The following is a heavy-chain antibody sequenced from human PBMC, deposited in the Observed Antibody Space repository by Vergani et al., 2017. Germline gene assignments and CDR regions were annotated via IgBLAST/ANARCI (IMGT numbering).Heavy chain of an antibody. CDR3: ARGDYGILTGYRY. CDR2: INPSGVHT. J-gene: IGHJ4*02. Sequence: QVQVVQSGAEVKKSGASVKVSCKTSGYTFSNYYMHWVRQAPGQWLEWMGIINPSGVHTNYEQKFQGRVTMTRDTSTSTVYMVLSSLRSEDTAIYYCARGDYGILTGYRYWGQGTLVTVSA. D-gene: IGHD3-9*01. CDR1: GYTFSNYY. V-gene: IGHV1-46*03.